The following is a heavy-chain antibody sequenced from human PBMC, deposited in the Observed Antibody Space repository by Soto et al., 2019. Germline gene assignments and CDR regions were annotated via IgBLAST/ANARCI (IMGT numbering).Heavy chain of an antibody. CDR3: ARGRYYYGSGSHPRFDY. CDR1: GYTFTGYY. CDR2: INPNSGGT. V-gene: IGHV1-2*04. D-gene: IGHD3-10*01. J-gene: IGHJ4*02. Sequence: ASVKVSCKASGYTFTGYYMHWVRQAPGQGLEWMGWINPNSGGTNYAQKFQGWVTMTRDTSISTAYMELSRLRSDDTAVYYCARGRYYYGSGSHPRFDYWGRGTLVTVSS.